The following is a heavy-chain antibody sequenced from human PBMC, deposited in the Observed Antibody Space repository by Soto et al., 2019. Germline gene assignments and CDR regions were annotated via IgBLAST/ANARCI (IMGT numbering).Heavy chain of an antibody. J-gene: IGHJ5*02. CDR1: GGSISSSSYY. V-gene: IGHV4-39*01. CDR2: IYYSGST. D-gene: IGHD3-22*01. CDR3: ARNGYSSQYAP. Sequence: SGTLSLTCTVSGGSISSSSYYWGWIRQPPGKGLEWIGSIYYSGSTYYNPSLKSRVTISVDTSKNQFSLKLSSVTAADTAVYYCARNGYSSQYAPWGKEPLVTVP.